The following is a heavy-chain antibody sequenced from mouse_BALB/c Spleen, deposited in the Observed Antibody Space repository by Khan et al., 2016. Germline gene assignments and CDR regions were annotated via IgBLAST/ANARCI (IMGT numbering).Heavy chain of an antibody. V-gene: IGHV3-2*02. D-gene: IGHD1-2*01. CDR2: IRYSGST. CDR3: TRSPTATRYFDV. Sequence: EVQLQESGPGLVKPSQSLSLTCTVTGYSITSDYAWNWIRQFPGNKLEWMGYIRYSGSTTYNQSLKSRIPITRDTSKNQFFLQLYSVTTEDTATYYCTRSPTATRYFDVWGAGTTVTVSS. J-gene: IGHJ1*01. CDR1: GYSITSDYA.